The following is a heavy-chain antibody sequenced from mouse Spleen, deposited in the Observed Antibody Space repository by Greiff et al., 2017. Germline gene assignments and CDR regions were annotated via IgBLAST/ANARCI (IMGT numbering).Heavy chain of an antibody. Sequence: VQLQQPGAELVRPGSSVKLSCKASGYTFTSYWMDWVKQRPGQGLEWIGNIYPSDSETHYNQKFKDKATLTVDKSSSTAYMQLSSLTSEDSAVYYCARKSDYGRGYFDYWGQGTTLTVSS. D-gene: IGHD1-1*01. CDR1: GYTFTSYW. CDR2: IYPSDSET. J-gene: IGHJ2*01. V-gene: IGHV1-61*01. CDR3: ARKSDYGRGYFDY.